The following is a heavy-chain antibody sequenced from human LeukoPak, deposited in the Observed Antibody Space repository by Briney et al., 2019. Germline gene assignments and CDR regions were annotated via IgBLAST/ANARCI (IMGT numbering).Heavy chain of an antibody. V-gene: IGHV1-2*02. J-gene: IGHJ4*02. CDR3: ARDPLFYYDSSGFDY. D-gene: IGHD3-22*01. CDR1: VYTFTGYF. CDR2: INPNSGGT. Sequence: ASVKVSCKASVYTFTGYFVHWVRQAPGQGLEWMGWINPNSGGTNYAQKFQGRVTMTTDTSTSTAYMELRSLRSDDTAVYYCARDPLFYYDSSGFDYWGQGTLVTVSS.